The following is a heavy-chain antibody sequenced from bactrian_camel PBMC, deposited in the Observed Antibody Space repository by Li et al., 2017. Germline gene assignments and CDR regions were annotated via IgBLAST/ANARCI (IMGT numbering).Heavy chain of an antibody. Sequence: VQLVESGGGSVQAGGSLRLSCVASGFTTSRYAMIWVRQAPGRGLEWIAAINGGGYTKQYADSVKGRAAISRDNAENTVYLQMNSLKPEDSAMYVCAHSPSLGCPRQSADFIDYTRSWGQGTQVTVS. CDR3: AHSPSLGCPRQSADFIDYTRS. D-gene: IGHD5*01. V-gene: IGHV3S44*01. J-gene: IGHJ4*01. CDR1: GFTTSRYA. CDR2: INGGGYTK.